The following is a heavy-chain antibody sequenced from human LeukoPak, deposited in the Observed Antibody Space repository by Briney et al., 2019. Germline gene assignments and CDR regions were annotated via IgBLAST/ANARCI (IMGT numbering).Heavy chain of an antibody. CDR1: GFTFSSYA. J-gene: IGHJ4*02. CDR2: ISYDGSNK. D-gene: IGHD3-22*01. Sequence: GGSLRLSCAASGFTFSSYAMHWVRQAPGKGLEWVAVISYDGSNKYYADSVKGRFTLSRDNSKNTVFLQMDSLRPEDTALYYCANGLDESSGFYPYYLEYWGPGTLVTVSS. CDR3: ANGLDESSGFYPYYLEY. V-gene: IGHV3-30*04.